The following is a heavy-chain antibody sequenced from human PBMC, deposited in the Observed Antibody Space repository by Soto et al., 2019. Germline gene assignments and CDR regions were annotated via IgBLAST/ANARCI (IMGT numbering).Heavy chain of an antibody. Sequence: GGSLRLSCAASGFTFSISSMNWVRQAPGKGLEWVSALSGSGATKFYADSVKGRFTISRDNSKNTLDLQMNSLRAEDTSVYYCAKEGGLSGSYYISSSYYFDYWGQGTLVTVSS. CDR3: AKEGGLSGSYYISSSYYFDY. D-gene: IGHD1-26*01. V-gene: IGHV3-23*01. CDR1: GFTFSISS. J-gene: IGHJ4*02. CDR2: LSGSGATK.